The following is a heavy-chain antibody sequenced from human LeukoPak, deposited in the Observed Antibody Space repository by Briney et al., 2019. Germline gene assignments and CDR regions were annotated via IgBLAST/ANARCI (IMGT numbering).Heavy chain of an antibody. D-gene: IGHD1-14*01. CDR2: ISFNGGTQ. CDR3: AKEDLSGNHYYFDY. J-gene: IGHJ4*02. V-gene: IGHV3-30*18. CDR1: GFTFGGYG. Sequence: GRSLRLACEASGFTFGGYGMHWVRQAPGKGLEWLAVISFNGGTQYYADSVKGRFIISRDSSKSTLYLQMNSLRPEDTAVNHCAKEDLSGNHYYFDYWGQGTLVTVSS.